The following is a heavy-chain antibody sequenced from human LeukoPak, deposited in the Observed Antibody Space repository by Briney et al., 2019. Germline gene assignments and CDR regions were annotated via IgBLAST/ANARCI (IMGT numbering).Heavy chain of an antibody. CDR3: VSLERELPEAAVI. D-gene: IGHD1-26*01. J-gene: IGHJ4*02. V-gene: IGHV3-23*01. Sequence: GGSLRLSCAASGFTFSSYAMSWVRQAPGKGLEWVSAISGSGGSTYYADSVKGRFTISRDNSKNTLYLQMNSLRAEDTAVYYCVSLERELPEAAVIWGQGTLVTVSS. CDR2: ISGSGGST. CDR1: GFTFSSYA.